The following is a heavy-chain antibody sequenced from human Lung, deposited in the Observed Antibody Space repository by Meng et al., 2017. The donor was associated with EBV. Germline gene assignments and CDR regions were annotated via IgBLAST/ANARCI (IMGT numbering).Heavy chain of an antibody. V-gene: IGHV7-4-1*02. CDR2: INTNTGSP. Sequence: QGGPVTTGPWWRETGAEGGGSFEASGYTFTSYALNWVRQAPGQGLEWMGWINTNTGSPTYDQGFTGRFVFSLDTSVSTAYLQITSLKPDDTAVYYCARSTYYHDSSGPAFDYWGQGTLVTVSS. CDR3: ARSTYYHDSSGPAFDY. D-gene: IGHD3-22*01. J-gene: IGHJ4*02. CDR1: GYTFTSYA.